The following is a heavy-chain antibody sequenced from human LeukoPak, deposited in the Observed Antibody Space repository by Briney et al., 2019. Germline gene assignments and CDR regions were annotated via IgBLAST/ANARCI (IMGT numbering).Heavy chain of an antibody. CDR1: GFTFSSYS. Sequence: GGSLRLSCAASGFTFSSYSMNWVRQAPGKGLEWVSYISSSSTIYYADSVKGRFTISRDNAKNSLYLQMNSLRAEDTAVYYCAREGGSYYLRAFDIWGQGTMVTVSS. D-gene: IGHD1-26*01. CDR3: AREGGSYYLRAFDI. J-gene: IGHJ3*02. V-gene: IGHV3-48*04. CDR2: ISSSSTI.